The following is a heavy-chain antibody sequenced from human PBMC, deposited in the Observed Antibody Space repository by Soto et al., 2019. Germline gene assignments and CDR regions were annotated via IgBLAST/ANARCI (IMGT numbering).Heavy chain of an antibody. CDR3: TKDIEWVASHLNHAFDV. D-gene: IGHD1-26*01. CDR1: GFTFDDYA. J-gene: IGHJ3*01. CDR2: ISWNSGVI. Sequence: EMQLVESGGGLVQPGRSLRLSCAASGFTFDDYAMHWVRQVPGKGLEWVSGISWNSGVIDYADSVKGRFTISRDSAKNSLYLQMNSLKPEDTALYYCTKDIEWVASHLNHAFDVWGQGTMVSVYS. V-gene: IGHV3-9*01.